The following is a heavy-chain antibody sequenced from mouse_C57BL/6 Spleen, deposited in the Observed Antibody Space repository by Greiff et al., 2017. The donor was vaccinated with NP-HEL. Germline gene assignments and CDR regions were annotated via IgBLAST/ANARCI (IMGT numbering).Heavy chain of an antibody. CDR3: AREGYDYDGYYFDY. Sequence: QVQLKQPGAELVRPGSSVKLSCKASGYTFTSYWMDWVKQRPGQGLEWIGNIYPSDSETHYNQKFKDKATLTVDKSSSTAYMQLSSLTSEDSAVYYCAREGYDYDGYYFDYWGQGTTLTVSS. CDR2: IYPSDSET. CDR1: GYTFTSYW. D-gene: IGHD2-4*01. J-gene: IGHJ2*01. V-gene: IGHV1-61*01.